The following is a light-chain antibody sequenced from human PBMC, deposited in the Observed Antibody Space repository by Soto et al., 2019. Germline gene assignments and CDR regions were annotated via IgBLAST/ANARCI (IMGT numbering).Light chain of an antibody. CDR2: TGS. CDR1: QSVSGW. J-gene: IGKJ1*01. Sequence: DIHITQSPSTLSASVGDRVTITCRASQSVSGWLAWYQQKPGEAPKLLIFTGSLLHSGVPPRFSGSGSGTDFTLTISSLQPEDFATYYCQQTLSFPPTFGQGTKVDIK. V-gene: IGKV1-12*01. CDR3: QQTLSFPPT.